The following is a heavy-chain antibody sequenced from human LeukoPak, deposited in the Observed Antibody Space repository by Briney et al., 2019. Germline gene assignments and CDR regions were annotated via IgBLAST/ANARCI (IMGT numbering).Heavy chain of an antibody. CDR1: GGTFSSYA. Sequence: SVKVSCKASGGTFSSYAISWVRQAPGQGLEWMGGIIPIFGTANYAQKFQGRVTITADESTSTAYMELSSLRSEDTAVYYCARGILWFGKRYYIDYWGQGTLVTVSS. V-gene: IGHV1-69*13. J-gene: IGHJ4*02. CDR2: IIPIFGTA. CDR3: ARGILWFGKRYYIDY. D-gene: IGHD3-10*01.